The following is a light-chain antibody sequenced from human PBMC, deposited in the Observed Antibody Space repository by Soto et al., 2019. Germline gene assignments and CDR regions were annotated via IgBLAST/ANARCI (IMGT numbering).Light chain of an antibody. CDR2: AAS. CDR3: QQYDSWPPMYT. Sequence: EIVMTQSPAALSLSPGDRATLSCRASQSVTTNLAWYQQKPGQVPRLLIYAASTRATGIPARFSGSGSGTEFTLTISSLQSEDFAVYYCQQYDSWPPMYTFGQGTKLEIK. CDR1: QSVTTN. J-gene: IGKJ2*01. V-gene: IGKV3-15*01.